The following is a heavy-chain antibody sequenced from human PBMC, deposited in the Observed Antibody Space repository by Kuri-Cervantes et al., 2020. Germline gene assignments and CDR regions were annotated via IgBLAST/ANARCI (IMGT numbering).Heavy chain of an antibody. D-gene: IGHD6-6*01. CDR2: IYYSGST. CDR3: ARDPGGQLADDAFDI. V-gene: IGHV4-31*03. Sequence: SETLSLTCTVSGGSISSGGYYWSWIRQHPGKGLEWIGYIYYSGSTYYNPSLKSRVTISVDTSKNQFSLKLSSVTAADTAVYYRARDPGGQLADDAFDIWGQGTMVTVSS. CDR1: GGSISSGGYY. J-gene: IGHJ3*02.